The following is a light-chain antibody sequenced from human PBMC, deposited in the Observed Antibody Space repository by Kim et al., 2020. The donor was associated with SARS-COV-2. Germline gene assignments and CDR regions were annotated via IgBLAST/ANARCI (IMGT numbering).Light chain of an antibody. CDR2: DVS. V-gene: IGLV2-14*01. J-gene: IGLJ1*01. CDR3: SAFIGSSGV. Sequence: QSALTQPASVSGSPGQSITISCTGTSSDVGGYVSWYQQHPGKVPKLMIYDVSKRPPGVSNRSSGSKSANTASLTISGLQGEDEADYYCSAFIGSSGVFGTGTKVTVL. CDR1: SSDVGGY.